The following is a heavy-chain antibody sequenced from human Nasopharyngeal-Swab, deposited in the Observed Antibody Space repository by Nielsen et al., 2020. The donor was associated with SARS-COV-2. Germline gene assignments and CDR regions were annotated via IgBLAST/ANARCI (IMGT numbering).Heavy chain of an antibody. V-gene: IGHV3-23*01. J-gene: IGHJ4*02. Sequence: GGSLRLFCAASGFTFISYAMSWVRQAPGKGLEWVSAISGSAASTYYADSAKGRFTISRDNSKNTVYLQMDSLRAEDTDVYYCARGKSTGWYHYWGQGTLVSVSS. CDR3: ARGKSTGWYHY. CDR1: GFTFISYA. CDR2: ISGSAAST. D-gene: IGHD6-19*01.